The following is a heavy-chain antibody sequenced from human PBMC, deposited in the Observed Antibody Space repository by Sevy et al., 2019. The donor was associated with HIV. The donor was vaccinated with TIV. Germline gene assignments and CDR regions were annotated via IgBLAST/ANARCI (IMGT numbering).Heavy chain of an antibody. V-gene: IGHV4-59*08. Sequence: SETLSLTCTVSGDSINTYYWSWIRQPPGKGLEWIGYVSHSGNTNYNPALKSRVSMSVDTSTNQFSLKVKYVTAADTAVYYCARLRRDLVVVPGATPGCYFDSWGQGTLVTVSS. CDR2: VSHSGNT. CDR3: ARLRRDLVVVPGATPGCYFDS. D-gene: IGHD2-2*02. J-gene: IGHJ4*02. CDR1: GDSINTYY.